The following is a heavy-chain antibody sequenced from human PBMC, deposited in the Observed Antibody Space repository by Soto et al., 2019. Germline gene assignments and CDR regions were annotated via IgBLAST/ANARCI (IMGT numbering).Heavy chain of an antibody. D-gene: IGHD2-15*01. CDR3: TREATYCSGGSCIDYETIGFDP. CDR1: GGSISTYY. J-gene: IGHJ5*02. V-gene: IGHV4-59*01. Sequence: QVQLQESGPGLVKPSETLSLTCTVSGGSISTYYWGWIRQPPGKGLEWIGNIHYSGTTNYNPSLRSRVTLSVDTSKNQFSLKVDSVTAADTAVYYCTREATYCSGGSCIDYETIGFDPWGQGTLVTVSS. CDR2: IHYSGTT.